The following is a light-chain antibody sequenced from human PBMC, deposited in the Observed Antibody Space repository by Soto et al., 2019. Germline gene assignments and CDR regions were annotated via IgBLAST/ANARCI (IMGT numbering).Light chain of an antibody. CDR3: MQSIQLPIT. V-gene: IGKV2D-29*01. Sequence: DLVMTQTPLSLSVTLVQSASMCCKSSQSLLQSDGKSYLFCYLQKPGQPPQLLTYEVSRRLSGVPDRISGSGSGTDFTLKISRVEAVDVGVYYCMQSIQLPITFGQGTRLEIK. J-gene: IGKJ5*01. CDR1: QSLLQSDGKSY. CDR2: EVS.